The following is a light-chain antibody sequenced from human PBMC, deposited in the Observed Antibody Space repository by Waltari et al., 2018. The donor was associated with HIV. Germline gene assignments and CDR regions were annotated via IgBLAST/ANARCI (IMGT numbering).Light chain of an antibody. CDR3: QQTYSTPWT. V-gene: IGKV1-39*01. CDR1: QNITDY. Sequence: DIQMTQFPSSLSASVGDRITVTCRASQNITDYLNWYHHKQGKAPRLLIYGTSRLQSGVPTRFSGRGSGTDFTLTIGSLQPEDFATYYCQQTYSTPWTFGQGTKVEFK. CDR2: GTS. J-gene: IGKJ1*01.